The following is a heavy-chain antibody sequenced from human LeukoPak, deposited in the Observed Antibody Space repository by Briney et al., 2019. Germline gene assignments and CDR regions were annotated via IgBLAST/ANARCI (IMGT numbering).Heavy chain of an antibody. V-gene: IGHV4-59*08. Sequence: SETLSLTCTVSGGSISSYYWSWIRQPLGKGLEWIAYISDIGSINYNPSLKSRVTISLDTSKNQFSLKLSSVTAADTAVYYCAGHHPRNTVDFWGQGTLVTVSS. CDR1: GGSISSYY. J-gene: IGHJ4*02. CDR3: AGHHPRNTVDF. CDR2: ISDIGSI. D-gene: IGHD2/OR15-2a*01.